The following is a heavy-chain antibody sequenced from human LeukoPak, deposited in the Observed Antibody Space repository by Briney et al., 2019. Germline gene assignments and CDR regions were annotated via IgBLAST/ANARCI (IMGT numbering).Heavy chain of an antibody. CDR3: ARGTYGDSNLFDY. V-gene: IGHV4-30-2*01. CDR1: GGSISSGGYS. CDR2: IYHSGST. D-gene: IGHD4-17*01. Sequence: SQTLSLTCAVSGGSISSGGYSWRWIRQPPGTRLEWFGYIYHSGSTYYNPSLKSRVTISVDRSKNQFSLKLSSVTAADTAVYYCARGTYGDSNLFDYWGQGTLVTVSS. J-gene: IGHJ4*02.